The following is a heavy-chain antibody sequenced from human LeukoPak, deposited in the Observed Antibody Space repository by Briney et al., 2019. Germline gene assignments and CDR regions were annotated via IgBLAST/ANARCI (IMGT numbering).Heavy chain of an antibody. D-gene: IGHD3-3*01. CDR3: ATIHTIFGVVDYYGMDV. V-gene: IGHV3-66*01. J-gene: IGHJ6*02. CDR2: IYSGGST. Sequence: GGSLRLSCAASGSTVSSNYMSWVRQAPGKGLEWVSVIYSGGSTYYADSVKGRFTISRDNSKNTLYLQMNSLRAEDTAVYYCATIHTIFGVVDYYGMDVWGQGTTVTVSS. CDR1: GSTVSSNY.